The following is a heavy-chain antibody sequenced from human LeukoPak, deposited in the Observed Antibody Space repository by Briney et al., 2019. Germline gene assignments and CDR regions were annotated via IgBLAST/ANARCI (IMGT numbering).Heavy chain of an antibody. V-gene: IGHV3-30-3*01. CDR3: ARDPDYYDSSGYYYQAY. D-gene: IGHD3-22*01. J-gene: IGHJ4*02. Sequence: GGSLRLSCAASGFTFSSYAMHWVRQAPGKGLEWVAVISYDGSNKYYADSVKGRFTISRDNSKNTLYLQMNSLRDEDTAVYYCARDPDYYDSSGYYYQAYWGQGTLVTVSS. CDR2: ISYDGSNK. CDR1: GFTFSSYA.